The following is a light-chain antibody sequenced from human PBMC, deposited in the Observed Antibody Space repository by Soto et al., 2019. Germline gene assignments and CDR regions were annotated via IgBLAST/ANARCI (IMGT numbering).Light chain of an antibody. CDR2: DVS. J-gene: IGLJ1*01. V-gene: IGLV2-11*01. CDR1: GSGLGHYNS. CDR3: CSYAGSYVYV. Sequence: QSALTQPRSVSGSPGQSVTISCTGTGSGLGHYNSVSWYQYHPGKAPKLNIFDVSERPAGVPDRFSGSKSANTASLTISGLQVEDEADYYCCSYAGSYVYVFGTGTKLTVL.